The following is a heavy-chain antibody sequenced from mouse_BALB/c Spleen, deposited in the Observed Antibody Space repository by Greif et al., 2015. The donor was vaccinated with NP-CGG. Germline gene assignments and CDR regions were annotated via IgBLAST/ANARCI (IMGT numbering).Heavy chain of an antibody. CDR1: GYTFISYY. Sequence: QVQLQQSGAELVKPGASVKLSCKASGYTFISYYMSWVKQRPGQGLEWIGEINPSNGGANLNETFKTKATLTVDKSSSAAYMQLSSLTSEDSAVYFCTRGRRRDFDFWGQGTTLTVSS. J-gene: IGHJ2*01. CDR2: INPSNGGA. V-gene: IGHV1S81*02. CDR3: TRGRRRDFDF.